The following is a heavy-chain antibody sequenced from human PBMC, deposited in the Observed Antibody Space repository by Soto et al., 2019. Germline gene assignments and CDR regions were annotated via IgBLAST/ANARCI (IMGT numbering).Heavy chain of an antibody. V-gene: IGHV4-61*01. CDR3: ARSSGWIDY. CDR2: IYYSGST. Sequence: PSETLSLTCTASGGSVSSGSYYWSWIRQPPGKGLEWIGYIYYSGSTNYHPSLKSQVTISVDTSKNQFSLKLSSVTAAYTAVYYCARSSGWIDYWGQGTLVTVSS. CDR1: GGSVSSGSYY. D-gene: IGHD6-19*01. J-gene: IGHJ4*02.